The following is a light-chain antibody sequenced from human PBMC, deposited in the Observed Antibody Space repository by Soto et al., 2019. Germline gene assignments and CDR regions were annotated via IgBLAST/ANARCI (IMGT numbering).Light chain of an antibody. CDR2: VAS. V-gene: IGKV3-20*01. CDR3: QQYGSSPVFT. CDR1: QSVSSSY. Sequence: EIVLTQSPGTLSLSPGERATLSCRASQSVSSSYLAWYQQKPGQAPRLLIYVASSRATGIPDRFSGSGSGTDYTLTISRLAIKELPVEYCQQYGSSPVFTFVPGTKVDIK. J-gene: IGKJ3*01.